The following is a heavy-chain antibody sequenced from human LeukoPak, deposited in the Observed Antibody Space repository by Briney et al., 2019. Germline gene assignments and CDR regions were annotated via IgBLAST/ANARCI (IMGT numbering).Heavy chain of an antibody. CDR1: GYTFTSYD. CDR2: MNPNSGNT. D-gene: IGHD6-6*01. CDR3: ARDRSIAARPGYAFGI. J-gene: IGHJ3*02. Sequence: ASVKVSCKASGYTFTSYDINWVRQATGQGLEWMGWMNPNSGNTGYAQKFQGRVTMTRNTSISTAYMELSSLRSEDTAVYYCARDRSIAARPGYAFGIWGQGTMVTVSS. V-gene: IGHV1-8*01.